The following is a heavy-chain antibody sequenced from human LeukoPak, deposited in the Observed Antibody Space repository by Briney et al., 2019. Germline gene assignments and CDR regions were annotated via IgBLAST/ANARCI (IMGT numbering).Heavy chain of an antibody. D-gene: IGHD6-19*01. CDR1: GGSISSYY. Sequence: SETLSLTCTVSGGSISSYYWSWIRQPAGKGLEWIGRIYTSGSTNYNPSLKSRVTMSVDTSKNQFSLKLSSVTAADTAVYYCAREEQWLVAFYMDVWGKGTTVTVPS. CDR2: IYTSGST. V-gene: IGHV4-4*07. J-gene: IGHJ6*03. CDR3: AREEQWLVAFYMDV.